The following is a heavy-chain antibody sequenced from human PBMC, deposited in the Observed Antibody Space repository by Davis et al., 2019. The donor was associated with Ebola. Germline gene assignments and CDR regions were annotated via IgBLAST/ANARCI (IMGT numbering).Heavy chain of an antibody. Sequence: AASVKVSCKASGGTFSSYAISWVRQAPGQGLEWMGGIIPIFGTANYAQKFQGRVTITADKSTSTAYMELSSLRSEDTAVYYCARDRCSGGSCYLGGTPPDYRGQGTLVTVSS. CDR1: GGTFSSYA. D-gene: IGHD2-15*01. J-gene: IGHJ4*02. V-gene: IGHV1-69*06. CDR2: IIPIFGTA. CDR3: ARDRCSGGSCYLGGTPPDY.